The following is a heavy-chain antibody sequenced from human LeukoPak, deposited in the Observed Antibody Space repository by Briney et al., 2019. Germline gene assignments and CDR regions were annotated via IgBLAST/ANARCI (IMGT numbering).Heavy chain of an antibody. D-gene: IGHD1-26*01. CDR3: AKDSGSYYRGSDY. CDR2: ISGSGGST. CDR1: GFTFSSYA. V-gene: IGHV3-23*01. J-gene: IGHJ4*02. Sequence: GGSLRLSCAASGFTFSSYAMSWVRQAPGKGLEWVSAISGSGGSTYYADSVKGRFTISRDNSKNTLYLQMNSLRAEDTALYYCAKDSGSYYRGSDYWGQGTLVTVSS.